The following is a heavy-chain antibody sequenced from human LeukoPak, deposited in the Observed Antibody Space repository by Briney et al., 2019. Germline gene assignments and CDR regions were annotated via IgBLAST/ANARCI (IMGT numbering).Heavy chain of an antibody. CDR3: ARGRHDITMIVVVMTSVSYYLDV. CDR2: INPSGST. V-gene: IGHV4-34*01. CDR1: GGSFSGYH. D-gene: IGHD3-22*01. Sequence: ASETLSLTCAVYGGSFSGYHWTWIRQSPGKGQEWIGDINPSGSTYYNPSLKSRLTISVDTSKNQFSLKLRSVTAADTAVYYCARGRHDITMIVVVMTSVSYYLDVWGKGTTVTVS. J-gene: IGHJ6*03.